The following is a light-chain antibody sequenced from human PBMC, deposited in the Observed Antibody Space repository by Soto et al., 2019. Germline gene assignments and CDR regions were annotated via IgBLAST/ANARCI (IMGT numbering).Light chain of an antibody. Sequence: LTQSPATLSLSPGDRATLSCRASQSIGLAIAWYQHKTGQAPRLLIFDASQRATGIPARLSGSGSGTEFNLTISRLQSEDFAVYYCQQYNNWLGTCGQGTKVDI. J-gene: IGKJ1*01. CDR1: QSIGLA. V-gene: IGKV3-15*01. CDR3: QQYNNWLGT. CDR2: DAS.